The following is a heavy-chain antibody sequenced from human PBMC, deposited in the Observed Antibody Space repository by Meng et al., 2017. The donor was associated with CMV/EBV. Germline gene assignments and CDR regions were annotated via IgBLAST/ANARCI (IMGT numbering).Heavy chain of an antibody. CDR2: ISDSGTTF. V-gene: IGHV3-11*04. CDR3: ARDHYDY. Sequence: GESLKISCAASGFTFSDYYMSWIRQAPGKGLEWVSYISDSGTTFSYTDSVKGRFTISRDNAKNSLFLQMNSLIAEDTAVYYCARDHYDYWGQGTLVTVSS. D-gene: IGHD1-26*01. CDR1: GFTFSDYY. J-gene: IGHJ4*02.